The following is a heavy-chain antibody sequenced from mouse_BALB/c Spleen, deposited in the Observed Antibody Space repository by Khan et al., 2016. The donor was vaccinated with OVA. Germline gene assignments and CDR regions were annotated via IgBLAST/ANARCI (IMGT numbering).Heavy chain of an antibody. CDR3: ARAYYRYDGYYAMDY. J-gene: IGHJ4*01. V-gene: IGHV2-9*02. CDR1: GFSLTSYG. D-gene: IGHD2-14*01. CDR2: IWAGGST. Sequence: QVQLKQSGPAMVAPSQSLSITCTVSGFSLTSYGVHWVRQPPGKGLEWLGVIWAGGSTNYNSALMSRLRISKDNSKSQVFLKMNSLQTVDTAMYYCARAYYRYDGYYAMDYWGQGTSVTVSS.